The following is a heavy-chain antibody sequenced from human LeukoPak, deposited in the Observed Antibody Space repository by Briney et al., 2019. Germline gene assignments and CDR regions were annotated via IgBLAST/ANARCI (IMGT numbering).Heavy chain of an antibody. Sequence: GASVKVSCKASGYTFTSYDINWVRQATGQGLEWMGWMNPNSGNTGYAQKFQGRVTITRNTSISTAYMELSSLRSEDTAVYYCARGPIAAGDFDYWGQGTLVTVSS. J-gene: IGHJ4*02. CDR1: GYTFTSYD. V-gene: IGHV1-8*03. D-gene: IGHD6-13*01. CDR2: MNPNSGNT. CDR3: ARGPIAAGDFDY.